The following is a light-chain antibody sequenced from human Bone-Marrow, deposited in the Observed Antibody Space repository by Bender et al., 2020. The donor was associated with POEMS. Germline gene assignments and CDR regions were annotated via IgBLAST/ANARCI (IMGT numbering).Light chain of an antibody. CDR2: SNY. CDR1: SLSIYH. V-gene: IGLV1-51*02. Sequence: SELTQDPAVSVALGQTVRITCQGDSLSIYHANWYQHLPGTAPRLVVYSNYQRPSGVPARFSGSKSGTSATLGITGLQTGDEADYYCATWDTGLSAVVFGGGTKLTVL. CDR3: ATWDTGLSAVV. J-gene: IGLJ2*01.